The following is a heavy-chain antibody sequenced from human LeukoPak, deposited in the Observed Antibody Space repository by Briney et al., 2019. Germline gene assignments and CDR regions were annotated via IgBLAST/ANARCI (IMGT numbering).Heavy chain of an antibody. CDR1: GFTFNRYA. CDR3: ARDWYYDSAGYFPY. CDR2: IWNDGSNQ. V-gene: IGHV3-33*01. D-gene: IGHD3-22*01. J-gene: IGHJ4*02. Sequence: GMSLRLSCAASGFTFNRYAMHWVRQAPGKGLEWVAFIWNDGSNQNYADSVKGRFTISRDNSKKMVYVQMNSLRVDDTAVYYCARDWYYDSAGYFPYWGLETLVTVSS.